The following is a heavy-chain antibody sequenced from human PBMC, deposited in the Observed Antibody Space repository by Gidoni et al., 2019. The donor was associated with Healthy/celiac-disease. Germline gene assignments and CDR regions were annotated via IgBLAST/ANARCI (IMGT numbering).Heavy chain of an antibody. J-gene: IGHJ6*04. D-gene: IGHD2-2*01. CDR3: ARSEGTAEPLDV. Sequence: QVQLVQSGAEVKKPGSSVKVSCKASGGTFSSYAISWVRQAPGQGLEWMGRIIPILGIANYAQKFQGRVTITADKSTSTAYMELSSLRSEDTAVYYCARSEGTAEPLDVWGKGTTVTVSS. CDR1: GGTFSSYA. CDR2: IIPILGIA. V-gene: IGHV1-69*04.